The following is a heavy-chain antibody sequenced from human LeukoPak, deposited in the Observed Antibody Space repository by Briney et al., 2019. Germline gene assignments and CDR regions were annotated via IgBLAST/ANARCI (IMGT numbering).Heavy chain of an antibody. CDR1: GFTFSSYG. CDR2: IWSDSSHK. J-gene: IGHJ3*02. V-gene: IGHV3-33*01. Sequence: GGSLRLSCAASGFTFSSYGMHWIRQAPGKGLEWVAVIWSDSSHKYYADTMKGRCTISRDNSKNMVYLQMNSLRVEDTAVYYRASAAGAFDMWGQGTSVTVSS. CDR3: ASAAGAFDM. D-gene: IGHD6-13*01.